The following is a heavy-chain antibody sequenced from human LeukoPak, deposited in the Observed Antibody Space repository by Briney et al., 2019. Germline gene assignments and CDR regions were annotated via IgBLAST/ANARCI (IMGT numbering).Heavy chain of an antibody. Sequence: GGSLRLSCAASGFTFDDYAMHWVRQAPGKGLEWVSFITGDGGSTYYADSVKGRFTISRDNSKNSLYLQMNSLRTQDTALYYCAEGYHYDSSGYYYLDYWGQGTLVTVSS. V-gene: IGHV3-43*02. D-gene: IGHD3-22*01. CDR1: GFTFDDYA. J-gene: IGHJ4*02. CDR2: ITGDGGST. CDR3: AEGYHYDSSGYYYLDY.